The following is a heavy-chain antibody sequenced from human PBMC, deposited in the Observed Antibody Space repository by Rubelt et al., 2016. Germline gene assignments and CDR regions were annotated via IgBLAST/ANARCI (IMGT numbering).Heavy chain of an antibody. Sequence: VGSLRLSCAASGFSFNTYAMSWVRQAPGKGLEWVSAISGSAGMTYYSDSVKGRFAISRDNSKNTLYLQMNSLRAEDTAVYYCAKDFDYGSENWGQGTLVIVSS. V-gene: IGHV3-23*01. CDR1: GFSFNTYA. CDR3: AKDFDYGSEN. J-gene: IGHJ4*02. CDR2: ISGSAGMT. D-gene: IGHD3-10*01.